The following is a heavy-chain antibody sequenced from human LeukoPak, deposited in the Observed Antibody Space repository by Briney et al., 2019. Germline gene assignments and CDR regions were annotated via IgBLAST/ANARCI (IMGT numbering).Heavy chain of an antibody. Sequence: SETLSLTCTVSGGSISSYYWSWIRQPPGKGLEWIGYIYYSGSTNYNPSLKSRVTMSVDTSKNQFSLKLSSVTAADTAVYYCAKGDPFRAGWFDPWGQGILVTVSS. J-gene: IGHJ5*02. CDR2: IYYSGST. V-gene: IGHV4-59*12. CDR3: AKGDPFRAGWFDP. CDR1: GGSISSYY. D-gene: IGHD6-13*01.